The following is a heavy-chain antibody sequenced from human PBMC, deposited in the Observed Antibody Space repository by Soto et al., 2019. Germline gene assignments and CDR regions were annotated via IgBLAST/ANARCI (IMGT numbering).Heavy chain of an antibody. D-gene: IGHD3-3*01. CDR3: ARNGSYYVFWSGYYVGGGMDV. V-gene: IGHV4-34*01. CDR1: GGSFSGYY. Sequence: QVQLQQWGAGLLKPSETLSLTCAVYGGSFSGYYWSWIRQPPGKGLEWLGEITHSGSTNYTPSLQSRVTISVDTSKNQFSLKLISVPAADTAVYYCARNGSYYVFWSGYYVGGGMDVWGQGTTVTVSS. CDR2: ITHSGST. J-gene: IGHJ6*02.